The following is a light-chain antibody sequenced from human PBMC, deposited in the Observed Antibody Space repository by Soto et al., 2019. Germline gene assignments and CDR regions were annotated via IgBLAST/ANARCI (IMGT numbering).Light chain of an antibody. CDR3: QQYGRSGT. Sequence: IVLTQSPGTLSLSPGERATISCRASQSVSNNYLAWYQQKPGQAPRLLIYGASNRATGIPDRFSGSGSGTDFTLTISRLEPEDFAVYYCQQYGRSGTFGQGTKVDI. V-gene: IGKV3-20*01. CDR2: GAS. CDR1: QSVSNNY. J-gene: IGKJ1*01.